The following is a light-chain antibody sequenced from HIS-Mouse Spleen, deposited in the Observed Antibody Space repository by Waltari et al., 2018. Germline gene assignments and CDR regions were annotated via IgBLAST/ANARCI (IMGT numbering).Light chain of an antibody. CDR1: ALPKKY. CDR3: YSTDSSGNHRV. V-gene: IGLV3-10*01. CDR2: EDS. Sequence: SYELTQPPSVSVSPGQTARITCSGDALPKKYAYWYQQKSGQAPVLVIYEDSKRPSGSPEGFSGASSVTMATLTISGAQVEDEADYYCYSTDSSGNHRVFGGGTKLTVL. J-gene: IGLJ2*01.